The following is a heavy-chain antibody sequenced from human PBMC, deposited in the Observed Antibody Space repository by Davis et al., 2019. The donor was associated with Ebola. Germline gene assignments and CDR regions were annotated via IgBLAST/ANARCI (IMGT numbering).Heavy chain of an antibody. CDR1: GGAISSYY. CDR2: IYTSGST. J-gene: IGHJ5*02. Sequence: PSETLSLTCTVSGGAISSYYCSWIRQPAGKGLEWIGHIYTSGSTNYNPSLKSRVTISVDTSKNQFSLKLSSVTAADTAVYYCARDKGSCSSTSCNNWFDPWGQGTLVTVSS. D-gene: IGHD2-2*01. CDR3: ARDKGSCSSTSCNNWFDP. V-gene: IGHV4-4*07.